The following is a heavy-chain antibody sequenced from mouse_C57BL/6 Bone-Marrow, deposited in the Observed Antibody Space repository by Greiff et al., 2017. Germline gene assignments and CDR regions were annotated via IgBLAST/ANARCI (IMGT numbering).Heavy chain of an antibody. V-gene: IGHV1-64*01. CDR1: GYTFTSYW. CDR2: IHPNSGST. Sequence: QVQLQQPGAELVKPGASVKLSCKASGYTFTSYWMHWVKQRPGQGLEWIGMIHPNSGSTNYNEKFKSKATLTVDKSSSTAYMQLSSLTSEDSAVYYCARGPYYYGAFDDWGQGTTLTVSS. D-gene: IGHD1-1*01. J-gene: IGHJ2*01. CDR3: ARGPYYYGAFDD.